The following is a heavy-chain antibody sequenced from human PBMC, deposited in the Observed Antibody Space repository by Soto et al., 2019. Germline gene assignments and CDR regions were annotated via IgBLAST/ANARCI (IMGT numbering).Heavy chain of an antibody. Sequence: LRLSCAASGFTFSSYAMSWVRQAPGKGLEWVSAISGSGGSTYYADSVKGRFTISRDNSKNTLYLQMNSLRAEDTAVYYCAKELTYYYDSSGYLGFAFDIWGQGTMVTVSS. CDR1: GFTFSSYA. D-gene: IGHD3-22*01. V-gene: IGHV3-23*01. J-gene: IGHJ3*02. CDR3: AKELTYYYDSSGYLGFAFDI. CDR2: ISGSGGST.